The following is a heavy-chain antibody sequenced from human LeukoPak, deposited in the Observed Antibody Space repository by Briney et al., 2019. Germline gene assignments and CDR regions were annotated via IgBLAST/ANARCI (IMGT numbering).Heavy chain of an antibody. D-gene: IGHD3-22*01. CDR1: VGSISSYY. J-gene: IGHJ4*02. Sequence: SETLSLTCSVSVGSISSYYWSWIRQPPGKGLEWIGYIYSSWSTNYNPSLKSRVTISVDTSKNQFSLKLSSVTAADPAVYYCARDSYGYDRLLDSWGPGNLVTVSS. CDR3: ARDSYGYDRLLDS. V-gene: IGHV4-59*01. CDR2: IYSSWST.